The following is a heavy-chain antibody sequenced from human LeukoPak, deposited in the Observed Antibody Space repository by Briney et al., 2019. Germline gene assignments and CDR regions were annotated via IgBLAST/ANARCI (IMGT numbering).Heavy chain of an antibody. CDR1: AYSINNGYY. CDR2: IYHSGST. J-gene: IGHJ3*02. D-gene: IGHD3-22*01. CDR3: ARDIVEVAFDI. Sequence: SETLSLTCTVSAYSINNGYYWGWIRQPPGKGLEWIGNIYHSGSTNYNPSLKSRVTISVDTSKNQFSLKLSSVTAADTAVYYCARDIVEVAFDIWGQGTMVTVSS. V-gene: IGHV4-38-2*02.